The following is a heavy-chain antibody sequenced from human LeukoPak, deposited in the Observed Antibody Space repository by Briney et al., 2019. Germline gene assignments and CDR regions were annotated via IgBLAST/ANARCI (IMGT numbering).Heavy chain of an antibody. CDR1: GGSISSSSYY. J-gene: IGHJ4*02. Sequence: PSETLSLTCTVSGGSISSSSYYWGWIRQPPGKGLEWIGSIYYSGSTYYNPSLKSRVTISVDTSKNQFSLKLSSVTAADTAVYYCASLGSSGYYSFWGERPLDYWGQGTLVTVSS. D-gene: IGHD3-22*01. V-gene: IGHV4-39*01. CDR2: IYYSGST. CDR3: ASLGSSGYYSFWGERPLDY.